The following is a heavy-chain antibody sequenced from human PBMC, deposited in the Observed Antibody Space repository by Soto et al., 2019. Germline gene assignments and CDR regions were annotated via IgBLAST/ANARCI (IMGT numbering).Heavy chain of an antibody. Sequence: EVPLVESGGGLVQPGGSLRLSCAASGFTFSSYAMHWVRPAPGKGLEYVSAISSYGGRTHYANSVKGRFTISRDNSKNTLYLQMGSLRAEDMAVYYCARDPDSSGYYYFDYGGQGTLVTVSA. CDR1: GFTFSSYA. V-gene: IGHV3-64*01. CDR3: ARDPDSSGYYYFDY. CDR2: ISSYGGRT. J-gene: IGHJ4*02. D-gene: IGHD3-22*01.